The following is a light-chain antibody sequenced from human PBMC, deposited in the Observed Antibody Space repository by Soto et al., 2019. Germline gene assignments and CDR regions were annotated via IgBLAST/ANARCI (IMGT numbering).Light chain of an antibody. V-gene: IGKV1-12*01. Sequence: EIQMTQSPSSVSASVGDEVAITCRASQSIASWLTWYQQKPGKAPKLLIYAASRLQSGVPSRFSGSESRTTFTLTITNLQPEDFATYYCQQASSFPLTFGGGTKVDIK. CDR2: AAS. CDR1: QSIASW. J-gene: IGKJ4*01. CDR3: QQASSFPLT.